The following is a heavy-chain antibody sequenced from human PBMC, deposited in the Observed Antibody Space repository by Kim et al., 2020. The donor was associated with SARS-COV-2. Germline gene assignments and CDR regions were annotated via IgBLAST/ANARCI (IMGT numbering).Heavy chain of an antibody. Sequence: SETLSLTCTVSGGSVSSGSYYWSWIRQPPGKGLEWIGYIYYSGSTNYNPSLKSRVTISVDTSKNQFSLKLSSVTAADTAVYYCARDDSSGWFHYFDYWGQGTLVTVSS. V-gene: IGHV4-61*01. CDR3: ARDDSSGWFHYFDY. D-gene: IGHD6-19*01. J-gene: IGHJ4*02. CDR2: IYYSGST. CDR1: GGSVSSGSYY.